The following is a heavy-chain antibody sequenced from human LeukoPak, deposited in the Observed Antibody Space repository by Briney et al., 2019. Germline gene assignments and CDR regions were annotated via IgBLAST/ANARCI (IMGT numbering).Heavy chain of an antibody. D-gene: IGHD2-2*01. CDR2: ISSSGKYI. CDR1: GFTFSSYE. Sequence: GGSLRLSCAASGFTFSSYEMNWVRQAPGKGLEWVSSISSSGKYIYYADSVRGRFTISRDNAKNSLYLQMNSLRGEDTAIYYCAIETCITTSCHTGLRTASNQYDSNYYYYCMDVWGKGTTVTVSS. J-gene: IGHJ6*03. CDR3: AIETCITTSCHTGLRTASNQYDSNYYYYCMDV. V-gene: IGHV3-21*01.